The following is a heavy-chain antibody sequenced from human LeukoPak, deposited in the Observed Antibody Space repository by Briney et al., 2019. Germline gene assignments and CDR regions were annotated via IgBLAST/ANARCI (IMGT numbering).Heavy chain of an antibody. CDR2: VTGSGSAT. CDR1: GFTFRSHA. V-gene: IGHV3-23*01. CDR3: AKAMSTVMGGTDY. D-gene: IGHD4-17*01. Sequence: SGGSLRLSCVGSGFTFRSHAMSWVRQASGKGLEWVSTVTGSGSATYYADSVKGRFIISRDNSKNTLYLQMNSLRADDTALYYCAKAMSTVMGGTDYWGQGTLVTVSS. J-gene: IGHJ4*02.